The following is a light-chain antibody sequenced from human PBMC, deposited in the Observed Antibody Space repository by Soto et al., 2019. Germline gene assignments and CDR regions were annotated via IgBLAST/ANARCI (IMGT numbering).Light chain of an antibody. V-gene: IGLV2-14*01. J-gene: IGLJ2*01. CDR1: SRDVGGYNY. CDR2: EVS. Sequence: QSALTQPASLSGSPGQSITISCTGTSRDVGGYNYVSGYQQNPGKAPKLMIYEVSNRPSGVSNRFSGSKSGNTASLTISGLQAEDEADYYCSSYTSSSTLVVFGGGTKLTVL. CDR3: SSYTSSSTLVV.